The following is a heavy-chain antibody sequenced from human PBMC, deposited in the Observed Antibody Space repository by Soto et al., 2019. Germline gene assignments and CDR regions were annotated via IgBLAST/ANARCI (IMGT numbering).Heavy chain of an antibody. CDR2: ISSSSSYI. V-gene: IGHV3-21*01. D-gene: IGHD6-19*01. J-gene: IGHJ4*02. CDR1: GFTFSSYS. Sequence: GGSLRLSCAASGFTFSSYSMNWVRQAPGKGLEWVSSISSSSSYIYYADSVKGRFTISRDNAKNSLYLQMNSLRAEDTAVYYCAREVLSSGWYDRYFDYWGQGTLVTVSS. CDR3: AREVLSSGWYDRYFDY.